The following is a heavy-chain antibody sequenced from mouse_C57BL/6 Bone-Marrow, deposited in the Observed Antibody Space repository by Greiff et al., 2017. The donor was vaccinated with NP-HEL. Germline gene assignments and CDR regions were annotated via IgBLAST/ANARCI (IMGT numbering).Heavy chain of an antibody. CDR1: GYTFTNYW. V-gene: IGHV1-63*01. Sequence: QVQLKQSGAELVGPGTSVKMSCKASGYTFTNYWIGWAKQRPGHGLEWIGDIYPGGGYTNYNEKFKGKATLTADKSSSTAYMQFSSLTSEDSAIYYCARYYYSNFYYFDYWGQGTTLTVSS. J-gene: IGHJ2*01. CDR3: ARYYYSNFYYFDY. D-gene: IGHD2-5*01. CDR2: IYPGGGYT.